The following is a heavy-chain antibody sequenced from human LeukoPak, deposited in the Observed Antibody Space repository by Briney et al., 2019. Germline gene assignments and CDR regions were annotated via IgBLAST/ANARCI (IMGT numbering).Heavy chain of an antibody. V-gene: IGHV1-18*04. CDR3: ARDSEGIWRY. D-gene: IGHD3-3*01. CDR1: GYSFTGYY. J-gene: IGHJ4*02. Sequence: GASVKVSCKASGYSFTGYYMHWVRQAPGQGLEWMGWISAYNGNTNYAQKLQGRVTMTTDTSTSTAYMELRSLRSDDTAVYYCARDSEGIWRYWGQGTLVTVSS. CDR2: ISAYNGNT.